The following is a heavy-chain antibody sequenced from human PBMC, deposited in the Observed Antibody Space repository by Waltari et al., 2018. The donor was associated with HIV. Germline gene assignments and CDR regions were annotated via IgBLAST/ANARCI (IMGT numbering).Heavy chain of an antibody. J-gene: IGHJ4*02. Sequence: EVQLVESGGGLVQPGGSLRLSCAASGFTFHSYWMTWVRQAPGKGLEWVANIRPDGKDKYYVESVKGRFTISRDNVKNSLYLQMNTLRAEDTAVYYCARGGGAAAGTVDYWGQGTLVTVSS. CDR2: IRPDGKDK. V-gene: IGHV3-7*01. CDR1: GFTFHSYW. CDR3: ARGGGAAAGTVDY. D-gene: IGHD6-13*01.